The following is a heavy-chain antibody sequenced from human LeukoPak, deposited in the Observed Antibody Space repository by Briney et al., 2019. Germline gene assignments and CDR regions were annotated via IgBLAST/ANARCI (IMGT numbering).Heavy chain of an antibody. J-gene: IGHJ4*02. CDR2: ISSSSSYI. Sequence: GESLRLSCAASGFTFSSYSMNWVRQAPGKGLEWVSSISSSSSYIYYADSVKGRFTISRDNAKNSLYLQMNSLRAEDTAVYYCERVQQLNLQGPDYWGQGTQVTVSS. D-gene: IGHD6-13*01. V-gene: IGHV3-21*01. CDR3: ERVQQLNLQGPDY. CDR1: GFTFSSYS.